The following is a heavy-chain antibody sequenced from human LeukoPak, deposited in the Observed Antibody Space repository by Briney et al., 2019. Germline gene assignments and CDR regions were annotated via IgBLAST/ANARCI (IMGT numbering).Heavy chain of an antibody. J-gene: IGHJ6*03. CDR3: ARVVEGIVATISDTYYYYYMDV. CDR2: INHSGST. D-gene: IGHD5-12*01. Sequence: SETLPLTCAVYGGSFSGYYWSWIRQPPGKGLEWIGEINHSGSTNYNPSLKSRVTISVDTSKNQFSLKLSSVTAADTAVYYCARVVEGIVATISDTYYYYYMDVWGKGTTVTVSS. V-gene: IGHV4-34*01. CDR1: GGSFSGYY.